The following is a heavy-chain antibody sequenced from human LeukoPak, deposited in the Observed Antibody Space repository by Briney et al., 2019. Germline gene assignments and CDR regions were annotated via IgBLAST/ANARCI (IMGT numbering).Heavy chain of an antibody. D-gene: IGHD1-26*01. CDR3: ARGGSYYGFDWFDP. V-gene: IGHV4-39*07. CDR2: IYYSGST. Sequence: SETLSLTRTVSGGSISSSSYYWGWIRQPPGKGLEWIGSIYYSGSTYYNPSLKSRVTISVDTSKNQFSLKLSSVTAADTAVYYCARGGSYYGFDWFDPWGQGTLVTVSS. J-gene: IGHJ5*02. CDR1: GGSISSSSYY.